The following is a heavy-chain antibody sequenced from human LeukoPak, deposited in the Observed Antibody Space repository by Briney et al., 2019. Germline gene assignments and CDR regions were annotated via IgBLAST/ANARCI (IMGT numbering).Heavy chain of an antibody. D-gene: IGHD3-3*01. V-gene: IGHV3-23*01. CDR1: GFTFSSYA. J-gene: IGHJ4*02. CDR3: AKDELVFGVVILYYFDY. Sequence: GGSLRPSCAASGFTFSSYAMSWVRQAPGKGLEWVSAISGSGGSTYYADSVKGRFTISRDNSKNTLYLQMNSLRAEDTAVYYCAKDELVFGVVILYYFDYWGQGTLVTVSS. CDR2: ISGSGGST.